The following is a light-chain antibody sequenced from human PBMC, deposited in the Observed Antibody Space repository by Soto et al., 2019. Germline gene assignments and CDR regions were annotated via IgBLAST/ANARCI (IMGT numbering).Light chain of an antibody. CDR2: DAS. J-gene: IGKJ5*01. CDR1: QNINNY. Sequence: DIHMTQSPSSLSASVGDRVTITCQASQNINNYLNWYQRKPGRAPKLLIYDASNLEAGVPSRFRGSGSGTDFTFTISRLQPEDIATYYCQQYENLPTFGQGTRLEIK. V-gene: IGKV1-33*01. CDR3: QQYENLPT.